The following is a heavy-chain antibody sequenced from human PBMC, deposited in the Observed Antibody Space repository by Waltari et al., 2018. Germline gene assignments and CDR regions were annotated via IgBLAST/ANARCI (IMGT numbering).Heavy chain of an antibody. D-gene: IGHD6-13*01. J-gene: IGHJ6*03. CDR1: GGSFSGYY. Sequence: QVQLQQWGAGLLKPSETLSLTCAVYGGSFSGYYWSWIRQPPGQGLEWIGEINHSGSTNYDPSLNSRVTRSVDPSKNQFSLKLSSVTAADTAVYYCARSPPRGQQLVRRYYYYYMDVWGKGTTVTVSS. V-gene: IGHV4-34*01. CDR2: INHSGST. CDR3: ARSPPRGQQLVRRYYYYYMDV.